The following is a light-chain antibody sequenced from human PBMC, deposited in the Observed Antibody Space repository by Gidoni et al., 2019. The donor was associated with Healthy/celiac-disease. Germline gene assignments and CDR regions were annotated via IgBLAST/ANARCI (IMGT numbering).Light chain of an antibody. V-gene: IGKV1-5*03. Sequence: QTTQSPSTLSASVGDRVTITCRASPSTSSWLAWYQQKPGKAPKLLIYKASSLESRVPSRFSSRGSGTEFTLTISSLQHDDFATYYCQQYNSYSGTFGQGTKVEIK. CDR2: KAS. J-gene: IGKJ1*01. CDR1: PSTSSW. CDR3: QQYNSYSGT.